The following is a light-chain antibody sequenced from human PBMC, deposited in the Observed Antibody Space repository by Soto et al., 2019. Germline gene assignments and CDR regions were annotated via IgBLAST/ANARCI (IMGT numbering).Light chain of an antibody. CDR1: SSDVGGYIY. CDR2: DVT. Sequence: QSVLTQPASVSGSPGQSITISCTGTSSDVGGYIYVSWYQQHPGKAPKLMIYDVTDRPSGVSNRFSGSKSGNTASLTISGLQAEDEADYYCSSYTSSGTLVFGTGTKVHVL. CDR3: SSYTSSGTLV. V-gene: IGLV2-14*01. J-gene: IGLJ1*01.